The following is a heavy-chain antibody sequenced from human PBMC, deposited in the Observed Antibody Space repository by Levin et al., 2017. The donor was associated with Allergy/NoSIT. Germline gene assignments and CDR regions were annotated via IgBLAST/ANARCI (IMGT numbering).Heavy chain of an antibody. CDR2: IYYSGST. CDR3: AREMGYVDY. V-gene: IGHV4-59*01. D-gene: IGHD2-8*01. J-gene: IGHJ4*02. CDR1: GGSISSYY. Sequence: GSLRLSCTVSGGSISSYYWSWIRQPPGKGLEWIGYIYYSGSTNYNPSLKSRVTISVDTSKNQFSLKLSSVTAADTAVYYCAREMGYVDYWGQGTLVTVSS.